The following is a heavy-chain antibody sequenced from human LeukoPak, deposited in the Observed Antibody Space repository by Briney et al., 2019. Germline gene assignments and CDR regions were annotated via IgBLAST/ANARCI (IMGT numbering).Heavy chain of an antibody. Sequence: SETLSLTCTVSGGSISSNYWSWIRQPPGRGLEWIGYIYYSGSTDYNPSLRSRVTISIDTSKNQFSLKLSSVTAADTAVYYCARDTGNGVWAFGIWGQGTMVTVSS. CDR1: GGSISSNY. CDR3: ARDTGNGVWAFGI. J-gene: IGHJ3*02. CDR2: IYYSGST. D-gene: IGHD3-16*01. V-gene: IGHV4-59*01.